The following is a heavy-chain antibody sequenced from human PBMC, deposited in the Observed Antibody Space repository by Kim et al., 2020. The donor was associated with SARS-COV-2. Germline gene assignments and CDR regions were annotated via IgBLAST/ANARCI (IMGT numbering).Heavy chain of an antibody. J-gene: IGHJ4*02. CDR1: GFTFSNAW. CDR3: TTGGDSSSFFAEGDFDY. D-gene: IGHD6-13*01. CDR2: IKSKTDGGTT. V-gene: IGHV3-15*01. Sequence: GGSLRLSCAASGFTFSNAWMSWVRQAPGKGLEWVGRIKSKTDGGTTDYAAPVKGRFTISRDDSKNTLYLQMNSLKTEDTAVYYCTTGGDSSSFFAEGDFDYWGQGTLVTVSS.